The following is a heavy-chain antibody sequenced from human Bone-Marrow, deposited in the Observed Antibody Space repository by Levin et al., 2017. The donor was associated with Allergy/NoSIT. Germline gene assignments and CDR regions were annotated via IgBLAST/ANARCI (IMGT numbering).Heavy chain of an antibody. CDR3: ARAGVYEMDY. D-gene: IGHD5/OR15-5a*01. J-gene: IGHJ4*02. CDR1: GYTFIAYF. Sequence: GASVKVSCEASGYTFIAYFIHWVRQAPGEGLECMGWINPNSGGTNYAQKFQGRVTMTSDTSISTAYLELSSLTSDDTAVYYCARAGVYEMDYWGQGTLVIVSS. CDR2: INPNSGGT. V-gene: IGHV1-2*02.